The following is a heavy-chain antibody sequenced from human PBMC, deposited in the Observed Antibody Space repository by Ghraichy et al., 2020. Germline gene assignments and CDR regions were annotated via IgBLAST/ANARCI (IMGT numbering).Heavy chain of an antibody. J-gene: IGHJ4*02. D-gene: IGHD4-11*01. Sequence: SQTLSLTCTVSGGSISSGDYYWSWIRQPPGKGLEWIGYIYYSGSTYYNPSLKSRVTISVDTSKNQFSLKLSSVTAADTAVYYCARDQPGLQGVGYWGQGTLVTVSS. CDR2: IYYSGST. CDR3: ARDQPGLQGVGY. CDR1: GGSISSGDYY. V-gene: IGHV4-30-4*08.